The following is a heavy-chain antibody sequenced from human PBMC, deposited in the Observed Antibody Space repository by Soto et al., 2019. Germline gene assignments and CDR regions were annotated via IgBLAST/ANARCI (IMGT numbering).Heavy chain of an antibody. CDR3: ARLGAYSQSPDS. Sequence: SETLSLTCSVSGGSISSYYWSWIRQPPGKGLEWIGYIYYSGSTNYNPSLKSRVTISVDTSKNQFSLKLSSVTAADTAVYYCARLGAYSQSPDSWGPGTLVTLSS. D-gene: IGHD3-16*01. CDR2: IYYSGST. CDR1: GGSISSYY. V-gene: IGHV4-59*08. J-gene: IGHJ5*01.